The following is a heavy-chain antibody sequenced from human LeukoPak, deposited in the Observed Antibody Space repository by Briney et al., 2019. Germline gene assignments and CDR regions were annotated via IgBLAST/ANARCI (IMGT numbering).Heavy chain of an antibody. V-gene: IGHV3-53*01. Sequence: GGSLRLSCAASGFTGSNNYMSWVRQAPGKGLEWVSAIHSSGGTYYADSVKGRFTISRDTSKNTLYLQINSLRAEDTAVYCCATSYYYDSSGYYYYFDYWGQGTLVTVSS. CDR1: GFTGSNNY. CDR3: ATSYYYDSSGYYYYFDY. J-gene: IGHJ4*02. CDR2: IHSSGGT. D-gene: IGHD3-22*01.